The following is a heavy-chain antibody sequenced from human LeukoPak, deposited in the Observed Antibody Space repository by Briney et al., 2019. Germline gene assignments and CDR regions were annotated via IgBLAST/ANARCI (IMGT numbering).Heavy chain of an antibody. CDR2: IYYSGST. V-gene: IGHV4-30-4*08. CDR1: GGSISSGDYY. CDR3: AGHSPQWFFDL. J-gene: IGHJ2*01. Sequence: SETLSLTCTVSGGSISSGDYYWSWIRQPPGKGLEWIGYIYYSGSTYYNPSLKSRVTISVDTSKNQFSLKLSSVTAADTAVYYCAGHSPQWFFDLWGRGTLVTVSS.